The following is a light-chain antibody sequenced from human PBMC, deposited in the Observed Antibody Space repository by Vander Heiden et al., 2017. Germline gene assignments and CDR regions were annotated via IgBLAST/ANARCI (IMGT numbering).Light chain of an antibody. V-gene: IGLV3-25*03. CDR1: ALPKEY. J-gene: IGLJ2*01. CDR2: KAS. Sequence: SYELTQPPSVSVSPGQTARITCSGDALPKEYIYWYKQRPGQAPALVIFKASERPSGIPERFSGSHSGTIVTLTISGVQAEDEADYYCQSADSSGTHVVFGGGTRLTVL. CDR3: QSADSSGTHVV.